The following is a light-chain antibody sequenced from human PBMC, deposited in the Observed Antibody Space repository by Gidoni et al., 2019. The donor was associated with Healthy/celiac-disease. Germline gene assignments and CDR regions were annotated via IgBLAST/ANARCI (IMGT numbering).Light chain of an antibody. J-gene: IGKJ4*01. CDR1: QSVSSIY. V-gene: IGKV3-20*01. CDR2: GAS. CDR3: QQYGSSPTT. Sequence: EIVLTQSPGTLSLSPGERATLSCRASQSVSSIYLAWYQQKPGQAPRLLIYGASSRATGIPDRFSGSGSGTDFTLTISRLEPEDFAVYYCQQYGSSPTTFXGXTKVEIK.